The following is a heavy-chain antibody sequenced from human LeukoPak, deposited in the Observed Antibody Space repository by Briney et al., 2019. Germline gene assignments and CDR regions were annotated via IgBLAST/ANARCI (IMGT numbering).Heavy chain of an antibody. V-gene: IGHV3-30*18. CDR3: AKVGYCSSTSCHYYYYYGMDV. CDR1: GFTFSSYG. CDR2: ISYDGSNK. Sequence: GSLRLSCAASGFTFSSYGMHWVRQAPGKGLEWVAVISYDGSNKYYADSVKGRFTISRDNSKNTLYLQMNSLRAGDTAVYYCAKVGYCSSTSCHYYYYYGMDVWGQGTTVTVSS. J-gene: IGHJ6*02. D-gene: IGHD2-2*03.